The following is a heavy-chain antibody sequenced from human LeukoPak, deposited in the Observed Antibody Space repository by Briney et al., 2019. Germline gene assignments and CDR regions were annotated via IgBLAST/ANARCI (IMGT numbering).Heavy chain of an antibody. CDR2: INPNSGGT. CDR1: GYTFTAYY. D-gene: IGHD6-13*01. V-gene: IGHV1-2*02. CDR3: ARVYPIYSSSWAGFFDY. Sequence: GASVKVSCKASGYTFTAYYMHWVRQAPGQGLEWMGWINPNSGGTNYAQKFRGRVTMTRDTSISTAYMELSRLRSDDTAVYYCARVYPIYSSSWAGFFDYWGQGTLVTVSS. J-gene: IGHJ4*02.